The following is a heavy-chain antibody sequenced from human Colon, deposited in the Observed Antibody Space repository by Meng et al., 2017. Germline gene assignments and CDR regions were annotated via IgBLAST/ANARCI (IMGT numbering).Heavy chain of an antibody. CDR1: GGSISGYY. D-gene: IGHD2-15*01. V-gene: IGHV4-4*07. J-gene: IGHJ5*02. Sequence: QGQLQASGPVLVQPSEILSLTCIVSGGSISGYYWNWIRQPAGKGLEWIGHIYSSGRTNYNPSLKSRVTISVDSSKNQFSLNLTSVTAADTAVYFCARVQRFCTGGICSNWFDPWGQGTLVTVSS. CDR3: ARVQRFCTGGICSNWFDP. CDR2: IYSSGRT.